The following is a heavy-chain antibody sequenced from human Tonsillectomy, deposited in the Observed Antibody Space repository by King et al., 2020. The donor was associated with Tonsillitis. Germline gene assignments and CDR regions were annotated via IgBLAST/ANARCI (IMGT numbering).Heavy chain of an antibody. CDR3: ARAYERWLVRGVFDI. CDR1: GFTFSDYY. Sequence: VQLVESGGGLVKPGGSLRLSCAASGFTFSDYYMSWIRQAPGKGLEWVSYISSSSSYTNYADSVKGRLTISRDNAKNSLYLQMNSLRAEDTAVYYCARAYERWLVRGVFDIWGQGTMVTVPS. CDR2: ISSSSSYT. D-gene: IGHD6-19*01. V-gene: IGHV3-11*05. J-gene: IGHJ3*02.